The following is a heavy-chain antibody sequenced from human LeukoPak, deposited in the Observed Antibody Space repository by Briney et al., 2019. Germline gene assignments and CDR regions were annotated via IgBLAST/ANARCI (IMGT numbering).Heavy chain of an antibody. CDR3: ARHGSSWYYFDY. D-gene: IGHD6-13*01. CDR2: IYYSGST. V-gene: IGHV4-39*01. J-gene: IGHJ4*02. Sequence: SETLSLTCTVSGGSISSSSYYWGWIRQPPGKGLVWIGSIYYSGSTYYNPSPKSRVTLSVDTSKNQFSLKLSSVTAADTAVYYCARHGSSWYYFDYWGQGTLVTVSS. CDR1: GGSISSSSYY.